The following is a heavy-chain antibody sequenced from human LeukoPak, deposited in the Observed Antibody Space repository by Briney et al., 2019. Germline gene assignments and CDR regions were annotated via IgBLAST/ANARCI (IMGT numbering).Heavy chain of an antibody. J-gene: IGHJ3*02. CDR2: IYTSGST. D-gene: IGHD3-22*01. CDR1: GGSISSYY. V-gene: IGHV4-4*09. Sequence: SETLSLTCTVSGGSISSYYWSWLRQPPGKGLEWIGYIYTSGSTNYNPSLKSRVTISVDTSKNQFSLKLSSVTAADTAVYYCARLRRLNYYDSSGYAFDIWGQGTMVTVSS. CDR3: ARLRRLNYYDSSGYAFDI.